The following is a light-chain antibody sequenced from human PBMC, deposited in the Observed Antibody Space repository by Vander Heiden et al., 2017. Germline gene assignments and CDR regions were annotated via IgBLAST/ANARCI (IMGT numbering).Light chain of an antibody. J-gene: IGKJ5*01. Sequence: DIQMTQPPASLSASVGDRVTIPCRASQSVSSYLDWYQQKPGKAPKLLIYAASSMESGVPSRFSGSGSGTDFTLTISRLQPEDFAAYYCQQYDSTPITFGQGTRLE. CDR2: AAS. V-gene: IGKV1-39*01. CDR3: QQYDSTPIT. CDR1: QSVSSY.